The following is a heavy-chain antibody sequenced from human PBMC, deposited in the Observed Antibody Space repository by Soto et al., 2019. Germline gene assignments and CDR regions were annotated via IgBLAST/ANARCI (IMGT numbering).Heavy chain of an antibody. CDR3: ATRVGPQWELVKLKGDY. D-gene: IGHD1-26*01. Sequence: GGSLRLSCAAAGFTIRSYSINWVRQAPGKGLEWVSYISSSSGSIFFADSVKGRFTISRDNSKVTLYLQMNSLRAEDTAVYYCATRVGPQWELVKLKGDYWGQGTLVTVSS. J-gene: IGHJ4*02. V-gene: IGHV3-48*01. CDR1: GFTIRSYS. CDR2: ISSSSGSI.